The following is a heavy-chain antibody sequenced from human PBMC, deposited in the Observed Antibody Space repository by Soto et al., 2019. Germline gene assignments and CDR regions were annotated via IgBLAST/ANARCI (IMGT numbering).Heavy chain of an antibody. CDR2: IYPGDSDT. Sequence: PGESLKISCKGSGYSFTSYWIGWVRQMPGKGLEWMGIIYPGDSDTRYSPSFQGQVTISADKSISTAYLQWSSLKASDTAMYYCARLRGEFYYYYYGMDVWGQGTTVTVSS. D-gene: IGHD3-10*01. CDR3: ARLRGEFYYYYYGMDV. J-gene: IGHJ6*02. V-gene: IGHV5-51*01. CDR1: GYSFTSYW.